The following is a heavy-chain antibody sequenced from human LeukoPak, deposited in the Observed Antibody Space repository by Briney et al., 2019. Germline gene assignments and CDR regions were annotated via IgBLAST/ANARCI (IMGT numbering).Heavy chain of an antibody. D-gene: IGHD6-6*01. J-gene: IGHJ4*02. CDR3: ARQAEQLVEDY. CDR1: GGSISSGDYY. CDR2: IYYSGST. Sequence: PSETLSLTCTVSGGSISSGDYYWSWIRQPPGKGLEWIGYIYYSGSTYYNPSLKSRVTISVDTSKNQFSLKLSSVTAADMAVYYCARQAEQLVEDYWGQGTLVTVSS. V-gene: IGHV4-30-4*08.